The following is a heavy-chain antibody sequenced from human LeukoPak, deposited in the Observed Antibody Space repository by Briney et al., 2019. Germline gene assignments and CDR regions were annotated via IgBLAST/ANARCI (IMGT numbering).Heavy chain of an antibody. CDR2: IPYDGGNK. CDR1: GFTFSSYG. D-gene: IGHD4-17*01. J-gene: IGHJ1*01. V-gene: IGHV3-30*18. Sequence: GRSLRLSCAASGFTFSSYGMHWVRQAPCKGLEWVAVIPYDGGNKYYADSVKGRFTISRDNSKNTLYLQMNSLRAEDTAVYYCAKSERDRYGDYVYYFQHWGQGTLVTVSS. CDR3: AKSERDRYGDYVYYFQH.